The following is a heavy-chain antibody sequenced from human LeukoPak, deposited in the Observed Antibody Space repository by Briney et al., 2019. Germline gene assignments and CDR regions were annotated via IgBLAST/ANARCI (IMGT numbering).Heavy chain of an antibody. V-gene: IGHV1-8*01. J-gene: IGHJ4*02. CDR3: ARGPIAAFRDSSGYYLDY. CDR2: MNPNSGNT. CDR1: GYTFTSYD. Sequence: ASVKVSCKASGYTFTSYDINWVRQATGQGLEWMGWMNPNSGNTGYAQKFQGRVTMTRNTSISTAYMELSSLRSEDTAVYYCARGPIAAFRDSSGYYLDYWGQGTLVTVSS. D-gene: IGHD3-22*01.